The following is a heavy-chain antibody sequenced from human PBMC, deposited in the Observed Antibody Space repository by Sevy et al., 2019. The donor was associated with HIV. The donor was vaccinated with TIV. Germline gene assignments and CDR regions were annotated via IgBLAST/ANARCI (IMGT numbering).Heavy chain of an antibody. V-gene: IGHV3-21*01. D-gene: IGHD3-10*01. J-gene: IGHJ4*02. Sequence: GGSLRLSCAASGFTFSSYSMNWVRQAPGKGLEWVSSISSSSSYIYYADSVKGRFTISRDNAKNSLYLQMNSLRAEDTAVYYCARDRTGTMVRGVITYYFDYWDQGTLVTVSS. CDR2: ISSSSSYI. CDR1: GFTFSSYS. CDR3: ARDRTGTMVRGVITYYFDY.